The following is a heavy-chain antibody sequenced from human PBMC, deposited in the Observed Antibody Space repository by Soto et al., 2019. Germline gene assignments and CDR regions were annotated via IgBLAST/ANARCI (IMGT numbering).Heavy chain of an antibody. CDR1: GFTVSSKY. J-gene: IGHJ6*03. CDR3: ARDDILCSGGSCFGVPMAV. Sequence: EVQLVESGGGLVQPGGSLRLSCAASGFTVSSKYMSWVRQAPGKGLEWVSLIQSGGTTYYADSVKGRFTISRDSSKNMLQLQMDSLRAEDAAVYYCARDDILCSGGSCFGVPMAVWGIGTTVTVSS. D-gene: IGHD2-15*01. CDR2: IQSGGTT. V-gene: IGHV3-66*01.